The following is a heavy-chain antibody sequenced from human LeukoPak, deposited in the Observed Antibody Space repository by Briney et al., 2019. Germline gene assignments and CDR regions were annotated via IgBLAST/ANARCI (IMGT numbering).Heavy chain of an antibody. V-gene: IGHV1-18*01. CDR2: ISAYIGNT. CDR1: GYIFTTYG. J-gene: IGHJ4*02. CDR3: ARLVYDSRGYYFDY. Sequence: GASVKVSCKTSGYIFTTYGISWVRQAPGQGLEWMGWISAYIGNTNYAQKLQGRVTMTTDTSTNTAYMELRSLTSDDTAVYYCARLVYDSRGYYFDYWGQGTLVTVSS. D-gene: IGHD3-22*01.